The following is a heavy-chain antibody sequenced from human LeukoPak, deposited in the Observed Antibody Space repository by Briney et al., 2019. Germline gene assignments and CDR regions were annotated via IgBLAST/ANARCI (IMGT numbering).Heavy chain of an antibody. CDR1: GFTFSSYA. CDR2: ISYDGSNK. CDR3: ARARAARAPGGY. J-gene: IGHJ4*02. D-gene: IGHD6-6*01. Sequence: GGSLRLSCAASGFTFSSYAMHWVRQAPGKGLEWVAVISYDGSNKYYADSVKGRFTISRDNSKNTQYLQMNSLRAEDTAVYYCARARAARAPGGYWGQGTLVTVSS. V-gene: IGHV3-30-3*01.